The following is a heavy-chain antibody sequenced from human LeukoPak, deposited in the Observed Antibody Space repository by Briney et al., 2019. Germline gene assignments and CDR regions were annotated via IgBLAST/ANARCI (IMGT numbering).Heavy chain of an antibody. D-gene: IGHD4-17*01. CDR3: ARTVTTERLNYYYYYMDV. CDR1: GGSISSYY. V-gene: IGHV4-59*01. CDR2: IYYSGST. J-gene: IGHJ6*03. Sequence: SETLSLTCTVSGGSISSYYWSWIRQPPGKGLEWIGYIYYSGSTNHNPSLKSRVTISVDTSKNQFSLKLSSVTAADTAVYYCARTVTTERLNYYYYYMDVWGKGTTVTVSS.